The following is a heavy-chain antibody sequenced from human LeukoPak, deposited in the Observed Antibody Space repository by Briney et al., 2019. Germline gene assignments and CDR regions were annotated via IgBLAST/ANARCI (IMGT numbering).Heavy chain of an antibody. J-gene: IGHJ4*02. D-gene: IGHD4-17*01. CDR2: VNPYNGNT. CDR1: GYTLTRYG. V-gene: IGHV1-18*01. Sequence: ASVKVSCKASGYTLTRYGITWVRQAPGQGLEWMGWVNPYNGNTNYAQNLQGRVTLTTDTSTSTAYMELRSLRSDDTAVYYCARSSTVTTIQYYCDYWGQGTLVTVSS. CDR3: ARSSTVTTIQYYCDY.